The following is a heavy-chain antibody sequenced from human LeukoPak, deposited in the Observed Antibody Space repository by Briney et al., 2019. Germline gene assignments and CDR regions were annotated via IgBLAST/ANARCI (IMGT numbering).Heavy chain of an antibody. Sequence: ASVKVSGKVSGYTLAELSMHWVRQAPGKGLEWMGGFDPEDGEKIYAQKFQGRVTMTEDTSTDTAYMELGSLRSEDTAVYYCATVALGLHGDYDYWGQGTLVTVSS. J-gene: IGHJ4*02. CDR3: ATVALGLHGDYDY. D-gene: IGHD4-17*01. CDR2: FDPEDGEK. CDR1: GYTLAELS. V-gene: IGHV1-24*01.